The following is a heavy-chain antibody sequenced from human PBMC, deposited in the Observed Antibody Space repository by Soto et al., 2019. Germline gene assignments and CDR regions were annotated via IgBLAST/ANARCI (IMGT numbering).Heavy chain of an antibody. CDR3: ASGRYYYASGSYRDFDN. CDR1: VYTFTSYA. J-gene: IGHJ4*02. D-gene: IGHD3-10*01. Sequence: XSVKVSCRASVYTFTSYAMHWVRQAPGQSLEWMGWINAGNGNTKYSQKFQGRVTITRDTSASTAYMELSSLRYEDTAVYYCASGRYYYASGSYRDFDNCRQGTLGTVSS. CDR2: INAGNGNT. V-gene: IGHV1-3*01.